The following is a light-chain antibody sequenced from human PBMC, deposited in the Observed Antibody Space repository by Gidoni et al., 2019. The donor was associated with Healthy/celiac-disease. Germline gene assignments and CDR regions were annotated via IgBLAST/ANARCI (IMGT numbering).Light chain of an antibody. CDR1: QSISSH. CDR3: QQSYSTLT. CDR2: VAS. Sequence: DIHMTQSPSSLSASVGDRVTITCRASQSISSHLNWYQQKPGKATKLLIYVASRLQSGVPSRFSGSGSGTDFTLTISSLLPEDFATYYCQQSYSTLTFGGGTKVEIK. V-gene: IGKV1-39*01. J-gene: IGKJ4*01.